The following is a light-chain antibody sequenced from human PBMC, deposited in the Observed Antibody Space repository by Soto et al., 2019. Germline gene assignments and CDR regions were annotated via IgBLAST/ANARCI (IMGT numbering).Light chain of an antibody. CDR1: QDMRSD. V-gene: IGKV1-6*01. J-gene: IGKJ1*01. CDR3: LQDYSYPWT. Sequence: AIQMTQSPSSLSASVGDRVTITCQASQDMRSDLSWYQQKPGKAPKLLIFAASSLQSGVPSRFSGSGSGTDFSLTINALQPEDFATYYCLQDYSYPWTFGQGTKVEIK. CDR2: AAS.